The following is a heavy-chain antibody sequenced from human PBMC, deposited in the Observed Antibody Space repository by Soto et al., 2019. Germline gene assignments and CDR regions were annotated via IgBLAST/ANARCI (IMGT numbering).Heavy chain of an antibody. CDR2: IVVGSGNT. V-gene: IGHV1-58*01. J-gene: IGHJ6*02. CDR3: AALRRIVGATAYYYGMDV. Sequence: PMKVSCKASGFTLSSSAVQWGGQARGQRPEWIGWIVVGSGNTNYAQKFQERVTITRDMSTSTAYMELSSLRSEDTAVYYCAALRRIVGATAYYYGMDVWGQGTTVTVSS. D-gene: IGHD1-26*01. CDR1: GFTLSSSA.